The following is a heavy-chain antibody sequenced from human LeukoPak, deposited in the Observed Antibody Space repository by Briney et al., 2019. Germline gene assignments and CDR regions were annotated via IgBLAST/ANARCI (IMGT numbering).Heavy chain of an antibody. J-gene: IGHJ2*01. D-gene: IGHD4-23*01. CDR2: IYYSGST. Sequence: SETLPLTCTVSGGSISSYYWSWIRQPPGKGLEWIGYIYYSGSTNYNPSLKSRVTISVDTSKNQFSLKLSSVTAADTAVYYCARVKTYGGWYFDLWGRGTLVTVSS. CDR1: GGSISSYY. V-gene: IGHV4-59*01. CDR3: ARVKTYGGWYFDL.